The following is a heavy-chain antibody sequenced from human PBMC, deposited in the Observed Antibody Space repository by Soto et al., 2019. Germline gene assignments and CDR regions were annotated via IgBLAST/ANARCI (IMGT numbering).Heavy chain of an antibody. CDR2: IIPILGIA. CDR1: GGTFSSYT. CDR3: VSGDYYDGSSYYYSRDYFDY. V-gene: IGHV1-69*02. J-gene: IGHJ4*02. D-gene: IGHD3-22*01. Sequence: QVQLVQSGAEVKKPGSSVKVSCKASGGTFSSYTISWVRQAPGQGLEWMGRIIPILGIANYAQKFQGRGTTTADKSTSTSYMELSSLRSEDTALYYGVSGDYYDGSSYYYSRDYFDYWGQGTLVTGSS.